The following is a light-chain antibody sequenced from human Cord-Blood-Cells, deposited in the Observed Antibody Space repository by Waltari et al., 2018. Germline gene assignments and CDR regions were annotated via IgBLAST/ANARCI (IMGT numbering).Light chain of an antibody. CDR3: SSYTSSSTVV. CDR1: SSDVGGHNY. V-gene: IGLV2-14*01. CDR2: DVS. J-gene: IGLJ2*01. Sequence: QSALTQPASVSGSPGQSITISCTGTSSDVGGHNYVSWYQQHPGKAPKLMIYDVSNRPSGVSNRFSGSKSGNTDSLTISGLQAEDEADYYCSSYTSSSTVVFGGGTKLTVL.